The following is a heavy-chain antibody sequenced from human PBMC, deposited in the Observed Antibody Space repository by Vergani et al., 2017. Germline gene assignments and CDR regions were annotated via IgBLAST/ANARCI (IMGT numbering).Heavy chain of an antibody. CDR3: ARVDTVTTYWCFDL. J-gene: IGHJ2*01. D-gene: IGHD4-17*01. V-gene: IGHV4-4*09. CDR2: IYTSGST. CDR1: GGSISSYY. Sequence: QVQLQESGPGLVKPSETLSLTCTVSGGSISSYYWSWIRQPPGKGLEWIGYIYTSGSTNYNPSLKSRVTISVDTSKNQFSLKLSSVTAADTAVYYCARVDTVTTYWCFDLWGRGTLVTVSS.